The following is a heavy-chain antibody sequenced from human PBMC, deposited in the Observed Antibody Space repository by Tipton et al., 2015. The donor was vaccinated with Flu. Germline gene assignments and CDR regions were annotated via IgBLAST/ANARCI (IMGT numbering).Heavy chain of an antibody. J-gene: IGHJ5*02. D-gene: IGHD3-16*01. Sequence: QVQLVQSGGGVVQPGRSLRLSCVASGFLFRSYGMHWVRQAPGKGLEWVAGIWYDGSNEDYGDSVKGRFTISRDNSRNTLFLQMNSLRADDTAVYYCARGGWLLLRFPAGGDWFDPWGQGTLVTVSS. CDR3: ARGGWLLLRFPAGGDWFDP. V-gene: IGHV3-33*01. CDR2: IWYDGSNE. CDR1: GFLFRSYG.